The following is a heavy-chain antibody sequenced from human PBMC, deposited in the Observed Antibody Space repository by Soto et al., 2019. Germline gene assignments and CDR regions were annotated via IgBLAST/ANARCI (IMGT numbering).Heavy chain of an antibody. V-gene: IGHV1-2*02. J-gene: IGHJ6*02. CDR3: ARERYQVISDGMDV. D-gene: IGHD2-2*01. Sequence: VASVKVSCKASGYTFIAYYIHWVREAPGQGLEWMGWINPQTGGTSYAQKFQGRVTLSRDTSINTAYLELSRLRFDDAAVYFCARERYQVISDGMDVWGQGTTVTVSS. CDR2: INPQTGGT. CDR1: GYTFIAYY.